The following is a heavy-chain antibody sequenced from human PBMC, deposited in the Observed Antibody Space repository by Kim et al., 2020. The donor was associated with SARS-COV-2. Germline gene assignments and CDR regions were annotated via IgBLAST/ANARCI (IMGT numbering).Heavy chain of an antibody. Sequence: SETLSLTCTVSGGSISSSSYYWGWIRQPPGKGLEWIGSIYYSGSTYYNPSLKSRVTISVDTSKNQFSLKLSSVTAADTAVYYCARQASGSYADWGQGTLVTVSS. CDR3: ARQASGSYAD. J-gene: IGHJ4*02. V-gene: IGHV4-39*01. CDR1: GGSISSSSYY. D-gene: IGHD1-26*01. CDR2: IYYSGST.